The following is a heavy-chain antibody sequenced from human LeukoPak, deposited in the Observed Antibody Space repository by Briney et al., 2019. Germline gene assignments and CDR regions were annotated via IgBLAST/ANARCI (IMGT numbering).Heavy chain of an antibody. Sequence: GGSLRLSCAASGFTFSSYSMNWVRQAPGKGLEWVSSISSSSSYIYYADSVKGRFTISRDNAKNSLYLQMNSLRAEDTAVYYCAREIAAAGFDYWGQGTLATVSS. CDR1: GFTFSSYS. CDR2: ISSSSSYI. V-gene: IGHV3-21*01. CDR3: AREIAAAGFDY. D-gene: IGHD6-13*01. J-gene: IGHJ4*02.